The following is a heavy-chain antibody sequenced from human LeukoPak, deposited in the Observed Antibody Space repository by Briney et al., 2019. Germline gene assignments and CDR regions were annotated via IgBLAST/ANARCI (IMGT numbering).Heavy chain of an antibody. V-gene: IGHV4-31*03. D-gene: IGHD3-10*01. CDR1: GGAIGSDGYY. Sequence: SETLSLTCSGSGGAIGSDGYYWNWIRQHPGKGLEWIGYIYYSGSASYNPSLKIRVTISVDTSKNQFSLRLSSVTAADTAVYYCARGRFYGFSGDSWGQGSLVTVSS. J-gene: IGHJ4*02. CDR3: ARGRFYGFSGDS. CDR2: IYYSGSA.